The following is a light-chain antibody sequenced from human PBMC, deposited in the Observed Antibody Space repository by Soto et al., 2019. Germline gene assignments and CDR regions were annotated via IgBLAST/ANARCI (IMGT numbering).Light chain of an antibody. Sequence: DIQMTQSPSTLSASVGDRVTITCRASQSISSWLAWYQQKPGKAPKLLIYKASSLASGVPSRFSGSGSGTEFTLTVRSLQADDSATYYCQQYNSYSRTFGQGTKVELK. J-gene: IGKJ1*01. V-gene: IGKV1-5*03. CDR2: KAS. CDR1: QSISSW. CDR3: QQYNSYSRT.